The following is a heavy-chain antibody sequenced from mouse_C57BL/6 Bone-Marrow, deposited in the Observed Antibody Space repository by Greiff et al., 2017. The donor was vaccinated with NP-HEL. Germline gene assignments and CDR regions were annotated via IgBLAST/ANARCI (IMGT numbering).Heavy chain of an antibody. Sequence: QVQLQQPGAELVKPGASVKLSCKASGYTFTSYWMHWVKQRPGQGLEWIGMIHPNSGSTNYNEKFKSKATLTVDKSSSTAYMQLSSLTSEDSAVYYCASLHITTGPHWYFDVWGTGTTVTVSS. CDR3: ASLHITTGPHWYFDV. V-gene: IGHV1-64*01. CDR2: IHPNSGST. CDR1: GYTFTSYW. D-gene: IGHD1-1*01. J-gene: IGHJ1*03.